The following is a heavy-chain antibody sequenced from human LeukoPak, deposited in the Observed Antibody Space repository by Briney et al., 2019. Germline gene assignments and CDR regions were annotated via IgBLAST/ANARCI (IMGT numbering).Heavy chain of an antibody. CDR1: GFTLSDYY. V-gene: IGHV3-11*05. Sequence: GGSLRLSCAASGFTLSDYYMSWIRQAPGKGLEWVSYISSSSSYTNYADSVKGRFTISRDNAKNSLYLQMNSLRAEDTAVYYCARDTQLGEIFDYWGQGTLVTVSS. CDR2: ISSSSSYT. J-gene: IGHJ4*02. D-gene: IGHD6-13*01. CDR3: ARDTQLGEIFDY.